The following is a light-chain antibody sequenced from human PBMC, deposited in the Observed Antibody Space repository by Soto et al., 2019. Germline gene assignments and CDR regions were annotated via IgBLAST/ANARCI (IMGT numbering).Light chain of an antibody. CDR3: QQSYSTPF. CDR2: GAS. V-gene: IGKV3D-15*01. CDR1: QSVSSH. J-gene: IGKJ3*01. Sequence: EIVMTQSPATLSLSPGERATRSCRASQSVSSHLAWYQQKPGQAPRLLIYGASSRATGIPDRFSGSGSGTDFTLTISSLQPEDFATYYCQQSYSTPFFGPGTKVDIK.